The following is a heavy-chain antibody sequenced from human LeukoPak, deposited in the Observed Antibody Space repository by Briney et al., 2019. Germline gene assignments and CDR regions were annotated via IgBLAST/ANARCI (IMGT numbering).Heavy chain of an antibody. V-gene: IGHV3-48*01. D-gene: IGHD6-19*01. CDR3: ARSVEGNFDQ. J-gene: IGHJ4*02. CDR1: GFTFHPYS. Sequence: GGSLRLSCATSGFTFHPYSFNWVRQAPGKGLEWISYINAHRTTYYADSAEGRFTISRDNDKNSAYLQLNSLRVEDTAMYYCARSVEGNFDQWGQGTLVTVSS. CDR2: INAHRTT.